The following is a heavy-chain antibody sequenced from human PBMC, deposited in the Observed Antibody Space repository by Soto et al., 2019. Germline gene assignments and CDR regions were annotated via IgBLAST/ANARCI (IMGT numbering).Heavy chain of an antibody. CDR1: GFSLSTSGVG. J-gene: IGHJ4*02. V-gene: IGHV2-5*02. CDR3: AHIYDSSGYSPY. Sequence: ILSLTCTVSGFSLSTSGVGVGWIRQPPGKALEWLALIYWDDDKRYSPSLKSRLTITKDTSKNQVVLTMTNMDPVDTATYYCAHIYDSSGYSPYWGQGTLVTVSS. CDR2: IYWDDDK. D-gene: IGHD3-22*01.